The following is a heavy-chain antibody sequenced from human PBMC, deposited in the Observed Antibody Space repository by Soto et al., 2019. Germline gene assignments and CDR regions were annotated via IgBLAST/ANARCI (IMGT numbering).Heavy chain of an antibody. J-gene: IGHJ4*02. Sequence: SGPTLVNPTQTLTLTCTCAGFSLSTSGVGVGWIRQPPGKALEWLALIYWDDDKRYSPSLKSRLTITKDTSKNQVVLTMTNMDPVDTATYYCAYTGGITTFDYWGQGTLVTVSS. D-gene: IGHD3-10*01. CDR3: AYTGGITTFDY. V-gene: IGHV2-5*02. CDR2: IYWDDDK. CDR1: GFSLSTSGVG.